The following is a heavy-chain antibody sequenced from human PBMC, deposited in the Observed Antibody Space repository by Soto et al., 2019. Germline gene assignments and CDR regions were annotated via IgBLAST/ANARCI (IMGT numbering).Heavy chain of an antibody. Sequence: GGSLRLSCAASGFIFGSYAMTWVRQAPGKGLEWVSTIRGSDGGTFYADSVKGRFSISRDNSRSTLYVQMNSLRAEDTAVYYCAKYSDSSGDYYYGLDVWGQGTTVTVSS. CDR1: GFIFGSYA. CDR2: IRGSDGGT. J-gene: IGHJ6*02. CDR3: AKYSDSSGDYYYGLDV. D-gene: IGHD6-6*01. V-gene: IGHV3-23*01.